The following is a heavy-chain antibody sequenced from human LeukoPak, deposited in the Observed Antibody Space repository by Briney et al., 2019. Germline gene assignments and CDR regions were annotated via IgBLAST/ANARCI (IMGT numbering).Heavy chain of an antibody. CDR1: GFTFSSYA. CDR3: ARDGGYDFWSGYYQDY. V-gene: IGHV3-30-3*01. D-gene: IGHD3-3*01. J-gene: IGHJ4*02. CDR2: ISYDANIGSNK. Sequence: GGSLRLSCAASGFTFSSYAMSWVRQAPGKGLEWVALISYDANIGSNKYYADSVKGRFTISRDNSKNTLYLQMNSLRAEDTAVYYCARDGGYDFWSGYYQDYWGQGTLVTVSS.